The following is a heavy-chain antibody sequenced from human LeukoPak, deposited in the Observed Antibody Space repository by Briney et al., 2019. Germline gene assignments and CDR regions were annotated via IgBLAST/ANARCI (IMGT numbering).Heavy chain of an antibody. CDR2: INHSGST. CDR3: ARGRFAGLDY. Sequence: SETLSLTCAVSGGSFSGYYWSWIRQPPGKGLEWIGEINHSGSTNYNPSLKSRVTISVDTSKNQFSLKLSSVTAADTAVYYCARGRFAGLDYWGQGTLVTVSS. V-gene: IGHV4-34*01. CDR1: GGSFSGYY. J-gene: IGHJ4*02. D-gene: IGHD3-3*01.